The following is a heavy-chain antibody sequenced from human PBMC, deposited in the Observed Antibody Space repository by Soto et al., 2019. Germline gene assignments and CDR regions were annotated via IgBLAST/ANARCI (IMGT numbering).Heavy chain of an antibody. Sequence: PGGSLRLSCAASGFTVSSNYMSLVRQAPGKGLEWVSVIYSGGSTYYADSVKGRFTISRHNSKNTLYLQMNSLRAEDTAVYYCARPYSGYDVHAFDIWGQGTMVTVSS. CDR1: GFTVSSNY. CDR2: IYSGGST. V-gene: IGHV3-53*04. D-gene: IGHD5-12*01. J-gene: IGHJ3*02. CDR3: ARPYSGYDVHAFDI.